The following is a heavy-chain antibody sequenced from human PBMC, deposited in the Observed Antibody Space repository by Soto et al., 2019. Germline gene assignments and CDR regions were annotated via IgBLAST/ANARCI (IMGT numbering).Heavy chain of an antibody. V-gene: IGHV4-4*02. CDR1: GGSISSSNW. CDR2: IYHSGST. J-gene: IGHJ5*02. D-gene: IGHD3-10*01. CDR3: ASAHLAHGSGRSWFDP. Sequence: QVQLQESGPGLVKPSGTRSLTCAVSGGSISSSNWWSWVRQPPGKGLEWIGEIYHSGSTNYNPSLQSRATIAVDKSKNQFSLKLSSVTAADTALYYCASAHLAHGSGRSWFDPWGQGTLVTVPS.